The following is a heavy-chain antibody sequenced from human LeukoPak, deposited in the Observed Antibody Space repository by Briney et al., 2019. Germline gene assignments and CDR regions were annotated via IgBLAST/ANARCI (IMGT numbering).Heavy chain of an antibody. J-gene: IGHJ4*02. Sequence: GGSLRLSCAASGFTFSSYTMNWVRQAPGKGLEWVSYISSSSSTIYYADSVKGRLTISRDNAKNSLYLQMNSLRDEDTAVYYCARVSSGWYTYFDYWGQGTLVTVSS. CDR2: ISSSSSTI. V-gene: IGHV3-48*02. CDR1: GFTFSSYT. D-gene: IGHD6-19*01. CDR3: ARVSSGWYTYFDY.